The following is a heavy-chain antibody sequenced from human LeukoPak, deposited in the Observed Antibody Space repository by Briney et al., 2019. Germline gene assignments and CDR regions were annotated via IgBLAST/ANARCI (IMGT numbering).Heavy chain of an antibody. V-gene: IGHV3-23*01. CDR1: GFTFSSYG. D-gene: IGHD6-13*01. Sequence: PGGTLRLSCAASGFTFSSYGMSWVRQAPGRGLEWVSAISGSGGSTYYADSVKGRFTISRDNAKNSLYLQMNSLRAEDTAVYYCARDRTFTYSSSWVFDYWGQGTLVTVSS. CDR2: ISGSGGST. J-gene: IGHJ4*02. CDR3: ARDRTFTYSSSWVFDY.